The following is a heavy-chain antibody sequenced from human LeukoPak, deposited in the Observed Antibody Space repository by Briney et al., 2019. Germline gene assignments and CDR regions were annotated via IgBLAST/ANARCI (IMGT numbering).Heavy chain of an antibody. CDR1: GGSISSSSFY. D-gene: IGHD5-12*01. CDR3: ATHPRANSGYDLSDY. V-gene: IGHV4-39*01. CDR2: FYYREST. J-gene: IGHJ4*02. Sequence: SGTLPLTCTVSGGSISSSSFYWGWFRQPPGKGLEWVGSFYYRESTNYNPSLKSRVTISVDTSKNQFSLRLSSVTAADTAMYYCATHPRANSGYDLSDYWGQGTLVTVSS.